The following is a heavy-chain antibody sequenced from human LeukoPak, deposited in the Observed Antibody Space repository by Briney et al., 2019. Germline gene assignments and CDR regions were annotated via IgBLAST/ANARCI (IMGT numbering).Heavy chain of an antibody. Sequence: GESLKISCKGSGYSFTSYWIGWVRQVPGKALEWMGIIYPGDSDTRFSPSFQGQVTISADKFTTTAYLQWSSLKASDTAMYYCARRRGSGYLFDNWGQGTLVTVSS. CDR1: GYSFTSYW. CDR3: ARRRGSGYLFDN. J-gene: IGHJ4*02. CDR2: IYPGDSDT. D-gene: IGHD5-12*01. V-gene: IGHV5-51*01.